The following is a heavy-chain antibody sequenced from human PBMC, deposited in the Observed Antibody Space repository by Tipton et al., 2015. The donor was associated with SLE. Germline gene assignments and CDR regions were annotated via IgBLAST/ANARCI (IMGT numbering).Heavy chain of an antibody. CDR1: GGSISSSSYY. Sequence: LRLSCTVSGGSISSSSYYWGWIRQPPGKGLEWIGSIYYSGSTYYNPSLKSRVTISVDTSKNQFSLKLSSVTAADTAVYYCAVKPGTAMVKWFDPWGQGTLVTVSS. J-gene: IGHJ5*02. V-gene: IGHV4-39*07. D-gene: IGHD5-18*01. CDR3: AVKPGTAMVKWFDP. CDR2: IYYSGST.